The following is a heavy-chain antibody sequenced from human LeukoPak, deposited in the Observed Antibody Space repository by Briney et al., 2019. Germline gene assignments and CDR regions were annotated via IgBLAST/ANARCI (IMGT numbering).Heavy chain of an antibody. CDR2: IDAGNGNT. CDR3: ARGVVVAAKWFDP. J-gene: IGHJ5*02. Sequence: ASVKVSCKASGYTFTSYAMHWVRQAPGQRLEWMGWIDAGNGNTKYSQKFQGRVTITRDTSASTAYMELSSLRSEDTAVYCCARGVVVAAKWFDPWGQGTLVTVSS. V-gene: IGHV1-3*01. D-gene: IGHD2-15*01. CDR1: GYTFTSYA.